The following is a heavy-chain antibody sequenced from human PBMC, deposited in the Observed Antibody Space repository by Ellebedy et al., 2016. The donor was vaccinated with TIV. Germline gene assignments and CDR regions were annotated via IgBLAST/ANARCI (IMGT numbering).Heavy chain of an antibody. CDR1: GYSFSNYW. D-gene: IGHD6-13*01. V-gene: IGHV5-51*01. CDR2: IYPGDSDT. Sequence: GESLKISCKGSGYSFSNYWIGWVRQMPGRGLEWMGVIYPGDSDTRYSPSFQGQVTISADKSIATAYLQWSSLKASDTAIYYCARRIASTGSSGRSYWYFDLWGRGTLVTVSS. J-gene: IGHJ2*01. CDR3: ARRIASTGSSGRSYWYFDL.